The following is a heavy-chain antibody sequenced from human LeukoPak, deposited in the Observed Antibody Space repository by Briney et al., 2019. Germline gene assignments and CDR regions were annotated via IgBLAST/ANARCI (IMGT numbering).Heavy chain of an antibody. Sequence: ASVKVSCKASGYTFTGYYMHWVRQAPGQGLEWMGWINPNSGGTNYAQKFQGRVTMTRDTSISTAYMELSRLRSDDTAVYYCARGGGYSNVIEAFDIWAKGKMFTVS. CDR1: GYTFTGYY. CDR3: ARGGGYSNVIEAFDI. V-gene: IGHV1-2*02. D-gene: IGHD5-18*01. J-gene: IGHJ3*02. CDR2: INPNSGGT.